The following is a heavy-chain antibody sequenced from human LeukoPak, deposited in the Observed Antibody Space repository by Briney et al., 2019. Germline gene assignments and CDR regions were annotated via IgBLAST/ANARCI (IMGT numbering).Heavy chain of an antibody. D-gene: IGHD1-20*01. J-gene: IGHJ4*02. CDR2: ISSSGSTI. CDR1: GFTFSDYY. Sequence: GGSLRLSCAASGFTFSDYYMSWIRQAPGKGLEWVSYISSSGSTIYYADSVEGRFTISRDNAKNSLYLQMNSLRAEDTAVYYCARLRDNSWVDYWGQGTLVTVSS. CDR3: ARLRDNSWVDY. V-gene: IGHV3-11*01.